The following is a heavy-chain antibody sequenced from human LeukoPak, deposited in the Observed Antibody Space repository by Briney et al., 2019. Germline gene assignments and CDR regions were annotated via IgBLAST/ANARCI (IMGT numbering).Heavy chain of an antibody. V-gene: IGHV4-34*01. J-gene: IGHJ4*02. CDR3: ASEYSSSSSRYFDY. CDR2: TNHSGST. Sequence: PSETLSLTCAVYGGSFSGYYWSWIRQPPGKGLEWIGETNHSGSTNYNPSLKSRVTISVDTSKNQFSLKLSSVTAADTAVYYCASEYSSSSSRYFDYWGQGTLVTVSS. CDR1: GGSFSGYY. D-gene: IGHD6-6*01.